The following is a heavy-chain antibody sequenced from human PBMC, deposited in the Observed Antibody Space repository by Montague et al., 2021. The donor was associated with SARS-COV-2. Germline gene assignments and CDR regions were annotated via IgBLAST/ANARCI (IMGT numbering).Heavy chain of an antibody. D-gene: IGHD1-20*01. J-gene: IGHJ4*02. CDR1: GGTISSYY. Sequence: SETLSLTCTVSGGTISSYYYSWIRQPPGKALEWIGYISYIGSTNXNPFLKSRVTVSIDTSKNQFSLKLSSVTAADSAVYYCVRDQGRSNWNYPDYWGQGTLVTVSS. V-gene: IGHV4-59*01. CDR2: ISYIGST. CDR3: VRDQGRSNWNYPDY.